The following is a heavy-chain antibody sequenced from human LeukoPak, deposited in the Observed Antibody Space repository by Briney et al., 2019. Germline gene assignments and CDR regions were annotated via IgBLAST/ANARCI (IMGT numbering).Heavy chain of an antibody. Sequence: GGSLRLSCAASGFTFDDYGMSWVRQAPGKGLEWVSGINWNGDTIGYADSVKGRFTISRDNAKNSPYLQMNSLRAEDTALYYCARERATLDYYYYVDVWGKGTTVTVSS. V-gene: IGHV3-20*04. CDR2: INWNGDTI. CDR1: GFTFDDYG. D-gene: IGHD5-12*01. CDR3: ARERATLDYYYYVDV. J-gene: IGHJ6*03.